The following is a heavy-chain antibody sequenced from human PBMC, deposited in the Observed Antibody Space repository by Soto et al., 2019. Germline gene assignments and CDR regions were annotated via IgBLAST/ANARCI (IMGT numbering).Heavy chain of an antibody. Sequence: SEPLSLTCTVSGCSISSSSYYWVWIRQPPGKGLEWIGSIYYSGSTYYNPSLKSRVTISVDTSKNQFSLKLSSVTAADTAVYYCASSSVAVTTLREFWFDPWGQGTLVTVSS. J-gene: IGHJ5*02. D-gene: IGHD4-17*01. CDR3: ASSSVAVTTLREFWFDP. V-gene: IGHV4-39*01. CDR2: IYYSGST. CDR1: GCSISSSSYY.